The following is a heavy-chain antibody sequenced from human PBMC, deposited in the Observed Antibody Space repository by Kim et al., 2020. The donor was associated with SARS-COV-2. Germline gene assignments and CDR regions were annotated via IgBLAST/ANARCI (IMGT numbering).Heavy chain of an antibody. J-gene: IGHJ4*02. Sequence: NSGSIGYADSVKGRFTISRDNAKNSLYLQMNSLRAEDTALYDCAKAGEVGWGQGTLVTVSS. CDR2: NSGSI. CDR3: AKAGEVG. V-gene: IGHV3-9*01.